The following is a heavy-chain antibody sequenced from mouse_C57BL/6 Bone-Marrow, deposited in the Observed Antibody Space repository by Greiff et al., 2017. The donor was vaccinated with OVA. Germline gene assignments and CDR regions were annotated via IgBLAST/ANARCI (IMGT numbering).Heavy chain of an antibody. D-gene: IGHD1-1*01. Sequence: VQLQQSGAELVRPGASVTLSCKASGYTFTDYEMHWVKQTPVHGLEWIGAIDPETGGTAYNQKFKGKAILTADKSSSTAYMEHRTLTSEDSAVYYCTILRYYDGSSWLYYFDYWGQGTTLTVSS. CDR1: GYTFTDYE. V-gene: IGHV1-15*01. CDR2: IDPETGGT. CDR3: TILRYYDGSSWLYYFDY. J-gene: IGHJ2*01.